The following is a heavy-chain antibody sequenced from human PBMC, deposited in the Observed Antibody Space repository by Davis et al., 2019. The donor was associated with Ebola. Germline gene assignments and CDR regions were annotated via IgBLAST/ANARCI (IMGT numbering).Heavy chain of an antibody. CDR2: ISSSSNYI. CDR3: VRDPALVVTGGGWFFGL. D-gene: IGHD2-21*02. J-gene: IGHJ2*01. Sequence: ESLKISCAASGFTFSSNSMNWVRQAAGKGLEWVSFISSSSNYIYYADSVKGRFTVSRDNAKNSLYLQMNSLRAEDTAVYYCVRDPALVVTGGGWFFGLWGRGTLVTVSS. CDR1: GFTFSSNS. V-gene: IGHV3-21*01.